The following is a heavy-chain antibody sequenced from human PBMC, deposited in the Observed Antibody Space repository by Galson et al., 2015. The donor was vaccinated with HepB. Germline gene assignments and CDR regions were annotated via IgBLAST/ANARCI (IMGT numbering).Heavy chain of an antibody. J-gene: IGHJ3*02. CDR1: GGSISSSNW. CDR3: ARDSRLNTMVRGLGDDAFDI. Sequence: SETLSLTCAVSGGSISSSNWWSWVRQPPGKGLEWIGEIYHSGSTNYNPSLKSRVTISVDKSKNQFSLKLSSVTAADTAVYYCARDSRLNTMVRGLGDDAFDIWGQGTMVTVSS. CDR2: IYHSGST. D-gene: IGHD3-10*01. V-gene: IGHV4-4*02.